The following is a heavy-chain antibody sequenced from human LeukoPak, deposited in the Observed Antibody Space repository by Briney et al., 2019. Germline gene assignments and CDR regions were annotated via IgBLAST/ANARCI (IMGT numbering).Heavy chain of an antibody. Sequence: PGGSLRLSCAASGFTVSSNYMSWVRQAPGKGLEWVAVISYDGSNIYYADSVKGRFTISRDNSKNTLYLQMNSLRAEDTAVYYCAKGGDYDFWSGYYSYYYYGMDVWGQGTTVTVSS. CDR1: GFTVSSNY. CDR3: AKGGDYDFWSGYYSYYYYGMDV. CDR2: ISYDGSNI. J-gene: IGHJ6*02. V-gene: IGHV3-30*18. D-gene: IGHD3-3*01.